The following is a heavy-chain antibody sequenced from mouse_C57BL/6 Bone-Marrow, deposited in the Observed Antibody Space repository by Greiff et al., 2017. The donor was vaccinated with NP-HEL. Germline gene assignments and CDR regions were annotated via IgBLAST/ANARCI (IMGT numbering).Heavy chain of an antibody. Sequence: QVQLQQPGAELVMPGASVKLSCKASGYTFTSYWMHWVKQRPGQGLEWIGEIDPSDSYTNYNQKFKGKSTLTVDKSSSTAYMQLSSLTSEDSAVYYCARRFRDWGQGTTLTVSS. CDR3: ARRFRD. V-gene: IGHV1-69*01. CDR2: IDPSDSYT. J-gene: IGHJ2*01. CDR1: GYTFTSYW. D-gene: IGHD3-3*01.